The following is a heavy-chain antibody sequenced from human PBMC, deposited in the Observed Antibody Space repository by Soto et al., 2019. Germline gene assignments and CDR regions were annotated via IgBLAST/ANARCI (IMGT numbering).Heavy chain of an antibody. D-gene: IGHD3-3*01. Sequence: PSETLSLTCTFSGGSISSGGYYWSWIRQHPGKGLEWIGYIYYSGSTYYNPSLKSRVTISVDTSKNQFSLKLSSVTAADTAVYYCARAYDFWSGYYTLDYWGQGTLVTVSS. J-gene: IGHJ4*02. CDR1: GGSISSGGYY. V-gene: IGHV4-31*03. CDR3: ARAYDFWSGYYTLDY. CDR2: IYYSGST.